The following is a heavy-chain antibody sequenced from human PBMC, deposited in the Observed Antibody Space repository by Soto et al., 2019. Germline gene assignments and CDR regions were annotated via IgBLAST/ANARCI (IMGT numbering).Heavy chain of an antibody. CDR1: GFTFSSYG. CDR3: AKDVLRFLEWLAFYSMDV. J-gene: IGHJ6*02. Sequence: QVQLVESGGGLVQPGRSLRLSCAASGFTFSSYGMHWVRQAPGKGLEWVAVISYDGRNKYYADSVKGRFTISRDNSKNTLYLHMNSLRAEDKAVYCCAKDVLRFLEWLAFYSMDVWGQGTTVTVSS. D-gene: IGHD3-3*01. CDR2: ISYDGRNK. V-gene: IGHV3-30*18.